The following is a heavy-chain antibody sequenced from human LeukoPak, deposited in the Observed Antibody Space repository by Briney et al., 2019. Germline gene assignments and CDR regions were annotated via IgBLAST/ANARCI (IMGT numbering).Heavy chain of an antibody. CDR3: ARVEYYDSSGYPCYYMDV. V-gene: IGHV4-59*01. CDR2: IYYSGST. CDR1: GGSISSYY. D-gene: IGHD3-22*01. Sequence: PSETLSLTCTVSGGSISSYYWSWIRQPPGKGLEWIGYIYYSGSTNYNPSLKSRVTISVDTSKNQFSLKLSSVTAADTAVYYCARVEYYDSSGYPCYYMDVWGKGTTVTVSS. J-gene: IGHJ6*03.